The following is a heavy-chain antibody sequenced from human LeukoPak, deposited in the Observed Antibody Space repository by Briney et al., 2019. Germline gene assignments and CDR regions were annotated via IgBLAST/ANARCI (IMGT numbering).Heavy chain of an antibody. V-gene: IGHV3-33*08. CDR1: GFTFSNYG. D-gene: IGHD3-22*01. J-gene: IGHJ4*02. Sequence: PGGSLRLSCAASGFTFSNYGMHWVRQAPGKGLEWVAVVWYDGSKQYYADSVKGRFTISRDNSENTLYLQMNSLTAEDTAVYYCARFLGSDSSGYFDYWGQGTLLTVSS. CDR2: VWYDGSKQ. CDR3: ARFLGSDSSGYFDY.